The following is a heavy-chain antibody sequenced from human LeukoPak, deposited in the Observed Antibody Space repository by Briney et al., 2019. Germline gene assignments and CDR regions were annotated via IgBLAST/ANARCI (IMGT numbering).Heavy chain of an antibody. CDR2: ISTNGGST. CDR1: GFTFSIYA. Sequence: PGGSLRLSCSASGFTFSIYAMHWVRQAPGKGLEYVSVISTNGGSTYYADSVKGRFTISRDNSKNTLYLQMSSLRADDTAVYYCVKSRSELVREKVFDYWGQGTLVTVSS. J-gene: IGHJ4*02. D-gene: IGHD6-13*01. V-gene: IGHV3-64D*09. CDR3: VKSRSELVREKVFDY.